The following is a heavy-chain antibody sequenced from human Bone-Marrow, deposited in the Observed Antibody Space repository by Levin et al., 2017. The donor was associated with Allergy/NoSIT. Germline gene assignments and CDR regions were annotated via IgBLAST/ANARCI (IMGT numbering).Heavy chain of an antibody. Sequence: ASETLSLTCAISGASVATGWWTWVRQSPGKGLEWIGEIYFNGNTNYSPSLRGRVTISLDESNYQFSLNLISVTAADTAVYFCARRFGLGRTFDWSPFYFDYWGQGTLVTVSS. CDR1: GASVATGW. J-gene: IGHJ4*02. D-gene: IGHD3-9*01. V-gene: IGHV4-4*02. CDR3: ARRFGLGRTFDWSPFYFDY. CDR2: IYFNGNT.